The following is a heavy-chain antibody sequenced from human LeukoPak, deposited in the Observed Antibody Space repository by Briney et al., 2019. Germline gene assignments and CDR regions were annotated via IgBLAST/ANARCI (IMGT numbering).Heavy chain of an antibody. J-gene: IGHJ4*02. D-gene: IGHD3-9*01. CDR1: GFTFSNYS. Sequence: PGGSLRLSCEASGFTFSNYSINWVRQAPGKGLEWVSAISGSGASTYYGDSLKGRFTISRDNSKNTLYLQMNSLRAEDTAVYYCARDMFGWLFEDLEIGVSFDYWGQGTLVTVSS. CDR3: ARDMFGWLFEDLEIGVSFDY. V-gene: IGHV3-23*01. CDR2: ISGSGAST.